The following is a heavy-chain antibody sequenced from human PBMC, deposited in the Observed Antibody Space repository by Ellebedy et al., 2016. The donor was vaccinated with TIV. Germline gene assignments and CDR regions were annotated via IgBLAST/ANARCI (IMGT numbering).Heavy chain of an antibody. V-gene: IGHV3-74*01. CDR3: ARHSGGLGFDI. CDR1: GFTLSNYW. CDR2: INRDGTST. J-gene: IGHJ3*02. D-gene: IGHD2-21*01. Sequence: GESLKISCAASGFTLSNYWMHWVRQAPGKGLVWVSGINRDGTSTNYADSVKGRFTISRDNAKNTLDLQMRSLRAEDTALYYCARHSGGLGFDIWGQGTMVTVSP.